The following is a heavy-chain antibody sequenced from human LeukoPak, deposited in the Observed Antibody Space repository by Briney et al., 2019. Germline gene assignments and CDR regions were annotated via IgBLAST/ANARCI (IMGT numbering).Heavy chain of an antibody. CDR3: ARGDYYGSGSRYFDY. Sequence: SETLSLTCTVSGGSISSYYWSWIRQPPGKGLEWIGYIYYSGSTNYNPSLKSRVTISVDTSKNQFSLKLSSVTAADTAVYYCARGDYYGSGSRYFDYWGQGTLVTVSS. CDR1: GGSISSYY. D-gene: IGHD3-10*01. CDR2: IYYSGST. J-gene: IGHJ4*02. V-gene: IGHV4-59*08.